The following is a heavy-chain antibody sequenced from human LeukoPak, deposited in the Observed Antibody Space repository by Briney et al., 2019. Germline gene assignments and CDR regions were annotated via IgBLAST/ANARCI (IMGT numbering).Heavy chain of an antibody. D-gene: IGHD1-26*01. CDR3: AKDIFPSLVGAFDY. CDR2: ISGSGGST. V-gene: IGHV3-23*01. Sequence: GGSLRLSCAASGFTFSSYAMSWVRQAPGKGLAWVSAISGSGGSTYYADSVKGRFTISRDNSKNTLYLQMNSLRAEDTAVYYCAKDIFPSLVGAFDYWGQGTLVTVSS. J-gene: IGHJ4*02. CDR1: GFTFSSYA.